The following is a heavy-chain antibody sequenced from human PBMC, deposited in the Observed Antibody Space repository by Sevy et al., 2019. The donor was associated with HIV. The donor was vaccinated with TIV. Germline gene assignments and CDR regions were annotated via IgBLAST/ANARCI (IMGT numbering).Heavy chain of an antibody. CDR3: ARANSPHCSSTSCYYYYYGMDV. D-gene: IGHD2-2*01. Sequence: GGSLRLSCAASGFTFSSYSMNWVRQAPGKGLEWVSYISSSSSTKYYANSVKGRFTISRDNAKNSLYLQMNSLRDEDTAVYYCARANSPHCSSTSCYYYYYGMDVWGQGTTVTVSS. CDR2: ISSSSSTK. V-gene: IGHV3-48*02. J-gene: IGHJ6*02. CDR1: GFTFSSYS.